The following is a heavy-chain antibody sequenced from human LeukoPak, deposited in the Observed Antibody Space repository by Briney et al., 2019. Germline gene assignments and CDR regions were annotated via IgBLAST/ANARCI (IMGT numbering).Heavy chain of an antibody. D-gene: IGHD4-17*01. CDR2: INPSGGST. V-gene: IGHV1-46*01. CDR1: GYTFTSYY. Sequence: GASVKVSCKASGYTFTSYYMHWVRQAPGQGLEWMGIINPSGGSTSYAQKFQGRVTMTRDMSTSTVYMELSSLRSEDTAVYYCARADYGDYGVNAFDIWGQGTMVTVSS. J-gene: IGHJ3*02. CDR3: ARADYGDYGVNAFDI.